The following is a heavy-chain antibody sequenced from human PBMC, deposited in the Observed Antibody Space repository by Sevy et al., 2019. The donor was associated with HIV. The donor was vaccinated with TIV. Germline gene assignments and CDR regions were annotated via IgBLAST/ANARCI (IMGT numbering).Heavy chain of an antibody. Sequence: GGSLRLSCAASGFSFSAYWMAWVRHVPGKGLEWVANLNQDGSEKYPVDSVKGRFTISRDNAKSALDLQRNSVRVEDTGIYPCATDVGSSIVNWGRGKMVTVSS. J-gene: IGHJ3*01. V-gene: IGHV3-7*01. D-gene: IGHD3-10*01. CDR1: GFSFSAYW. CDR2: LNQDGSEK. CDR3: ATDVGSSIVN.